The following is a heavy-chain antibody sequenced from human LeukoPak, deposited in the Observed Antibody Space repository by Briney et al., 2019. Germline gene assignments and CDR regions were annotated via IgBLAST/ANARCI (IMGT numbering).Heavy chain of an antibody. J-gene: IGHJ4*02. Sequence: ASVKVSCKASGYTFTSYAMHWVRQAPGQRLEWMGWINAGNGNTKFSQKFQGRVTITRDTSASTAYMELSSLRSEDTAVYYCARDSNAVLWSGYYENWGQGTLVTVSS. CDR3: ARDSNAVLWSGYYEN. V-gene: IGHV1-3*01. D-gene: IGHD3-3*01. CDR1: GYTFTSYA. CDR2: INAGNGNT.